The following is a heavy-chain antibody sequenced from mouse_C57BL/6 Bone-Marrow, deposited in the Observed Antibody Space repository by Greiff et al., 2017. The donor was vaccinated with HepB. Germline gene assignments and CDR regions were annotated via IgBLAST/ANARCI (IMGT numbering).Heavy chain of an antibody. CDR1: GSPFPSYW. J-gene: IGHJ4*01. V-gene: IGHV1-55*01. D-gene: IGHD2-4*01. Sequence: PLSSLVPPLASFPLSFPSSGSPFPSYWITWVKQRPGQGLEWIGDLYPGSGSTNYNEKFKSKATLTVDTSSSTAYMQLSSLTSEDSAVYYCARHDYDVDYWGQGTSGTVAS. CDR3: ARHDYDVDY. CDR2: LYPGSGST.